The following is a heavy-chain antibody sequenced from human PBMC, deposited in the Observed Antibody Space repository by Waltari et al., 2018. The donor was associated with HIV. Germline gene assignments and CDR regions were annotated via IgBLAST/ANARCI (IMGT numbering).Heavy chain of an antibody. V-gene: IGHV3-53*01. CDR2: IYSGGSR. J-gene: IGHJ6*02. D-gene: IGHD1-26*01. Sequence: EVQLVASGGGLIEPGGSLRVSCSDSGCGLRYNYMSWVRQATGKGLEWVSVIYSGGSRYYADSVKGRFIISRDNSKNTVSLHMNSLRAEDTAVYYCARDPRSSGYYGMDVWGQGIKVTVSS. CDR1: GCGLRYNY. CDR3: ARDPRSSGYYGMDV.